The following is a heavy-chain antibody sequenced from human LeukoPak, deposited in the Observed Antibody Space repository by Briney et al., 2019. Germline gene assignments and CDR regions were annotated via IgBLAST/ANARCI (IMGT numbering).Heavy chain of an antibody. D-gene: IGHD5-12*01. CDR2: IIAIFGTA. CDR3: ASSGYSGYDFKNNY. J-gene: IGHJ4*02. Sequence: ASVKVSCKASGGTFSSYAISWVRQAPGQGLEWMGRIIAIFGTANYAQKFQGRVTITTDESTSTAYMELSSLRSEDTAVYYCASSGYSGYDFKNNYWGQGTLVTVSS. V-gene: IGHV1-69*05. CDR1: GGTFSSYA.